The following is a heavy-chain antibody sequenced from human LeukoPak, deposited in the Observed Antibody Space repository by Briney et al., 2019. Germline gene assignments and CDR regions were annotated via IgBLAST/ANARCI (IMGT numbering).Heavy chain of an antibody. V-gene: IGHV1-2*02. CDR1: GGTFSSYA. CDR2: INPNSGGT. D-gene: IGHD3-9*01. J-gene: IGHJ4*02. CDR3: ARSAPTLTYDILTGYLGY. Sequence: ASVKVSCKASGGTFSSYAISWVRQAPGQGLEWMGWINPNSGGTNYAQKFQGRVTMTRDTSISTAYMELSSLRSDDTAVYYCARSAPTLTYDILTGYLGYWGQGTLVTVSS.